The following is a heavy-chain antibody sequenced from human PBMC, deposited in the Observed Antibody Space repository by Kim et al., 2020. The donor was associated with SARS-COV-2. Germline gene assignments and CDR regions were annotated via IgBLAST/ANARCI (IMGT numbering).Heavy chain of an antibody. CDR3: ARDGDYDSSGYFGWFDP. CDR2: ISYDGSNK. D-gene: IGHD3-22*01. J-gene: IGHJ5*02. V-gene: IGHV3-30-3*01. Sequence: GGSLRLSCAASGFTFSSYAMHWVRQAPGKGLEWVAVISYDGSNKYYADSVKGRFTISRDNSKNTLYLQMNSLRAEDTAVYYCARDGDYDSSGYFGWFDPWGQGTLVTVSS. CDR1: GFTFSSYA.